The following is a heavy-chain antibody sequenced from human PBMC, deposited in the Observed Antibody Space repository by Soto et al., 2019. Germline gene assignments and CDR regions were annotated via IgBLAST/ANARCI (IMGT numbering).Heavy chain of an antibody. CDR1: GGTFSSYT. CDR2: IIPILGIA. Sequence: ASVKVSCKASGGTFSSYTISWVRQAPGQGLEWMGRIIPILGIANYAQKFQGRVTITADKSTSTAYMELSSLRSEDTAVYYCASDTAMAYWFDPWGQGTLVTVSS. V-gene: IGHV1-69*02. J-gene: IGHJ5*02. D-gene: IGHD5-18*01. CDR3: ASDTAMAYWFDP.